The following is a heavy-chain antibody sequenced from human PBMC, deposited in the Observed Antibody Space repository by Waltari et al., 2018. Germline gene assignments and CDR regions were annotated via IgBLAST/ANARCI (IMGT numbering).Heavy chain of an antibody. V-gene: IGHV3-7*01. J-gene: IGHJ4*02. D-gene: IGHD4-4*01. CDR1: GFPFHNVW. CDR3: AREGLTEEAAY. CDR2: IKHDGSET. Sequence: EIQLVESGGDLVQPGGSLRLSCATSGFPFHNVWMAWVRQVPGKGLQWWAHIKHDGSETYHVDSVKGRFTISRDNARNSLYLEMDRLRVEDTGVYYCAREGLTEEAAYWGQGTLVTVSS.